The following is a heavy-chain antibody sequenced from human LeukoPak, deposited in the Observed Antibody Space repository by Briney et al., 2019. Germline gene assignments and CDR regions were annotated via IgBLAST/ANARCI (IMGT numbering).Heavy chain of an antibody. CDR2: ISAYNGNT. J-gene: IGHJ4*02. CDR1: GFTFSSYG. CDR3: ARMYVDTAMGFDY. V-gene: IGHV1-18*01. Sequence: GGSLRLSCAASGFTFSSYGITWVRQAPGQGLEWMGWISAYNGNTNYAQKLQGRVTMTTDTSTSTAYMELRSLRSDDTAVYYCARMYVDTAMGFDYWGQGTLVTVSS. D-gene: IGHD5-18*01.